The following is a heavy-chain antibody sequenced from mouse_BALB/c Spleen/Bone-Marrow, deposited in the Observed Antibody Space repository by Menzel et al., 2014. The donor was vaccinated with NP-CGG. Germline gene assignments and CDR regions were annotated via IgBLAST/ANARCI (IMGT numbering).Heavy chain of an antibody. J-gene: IGHJ2*01. V-gene: IGHV1-69*01. CDR2: IDTSDTYT. CDR3: TRGWDGYYFDY. D-gene: IGHD4-1*01. CDR1: GYTFXDYW. Sequence: QVQLQQSGAELVMPGASVKVSCKASGYTFXDYWMHWVKQRPGQGLEWIGAIDTSDTYTNYNQKFKGKATLTVDESSSTAYMQLSSLTSEDSAVYFCTRGWDGYYFDYWGQGTTLTVSS.